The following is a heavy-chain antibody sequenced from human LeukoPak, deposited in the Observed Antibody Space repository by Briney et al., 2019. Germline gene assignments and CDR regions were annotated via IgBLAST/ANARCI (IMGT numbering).Heavy chain of an antibody. CDR1: GFTFEEYS. Sequence: QTGGSLRLSCAASGFTFEEYSTQWVRRPPGKGLEWVAVIRWDGGTTYYADSVKSRFTISRDNSEKSVYLQMNSLRTEDTAFYYCGKDIEHYDFWNGYEYRGQGTLVTVSS. D-gene: IGHD3-3*01. V-gene: IGHV3-43*01. J-gene: IGHJ4*02. CDR3: GKDIEHYDFWNGYEY. CDR2: IRWDGGTT.